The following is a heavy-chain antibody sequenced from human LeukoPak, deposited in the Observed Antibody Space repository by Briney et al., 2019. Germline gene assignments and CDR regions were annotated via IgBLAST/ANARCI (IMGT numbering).Heavy chain of an antibody. Sequence: SGGSLRLSCAASGFTFSRYNMNWVRQVPGKGLEWVSSISSSSSYIYYADSVKGRFIISRDNAKNSLYLQMNSLRAEDTAVYYCARDIMTTVTTIDYWGQGTLVTVSS. V-gene: IGHV3-21*01. CDR3: ARDIMTTVTTIDY. D-gene: IGHD4-17*01. CDR2: ISSSSSYI. CDR1: GFTFSRYN. J-gene: IGHJ4*02.